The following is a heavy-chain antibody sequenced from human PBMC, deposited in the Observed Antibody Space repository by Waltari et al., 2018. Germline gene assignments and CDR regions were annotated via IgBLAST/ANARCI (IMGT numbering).Heavy chain of an antibody. J-gene: IGHJ4*02. CDR2: INHSGST. V-gene: IGHV4-34*01. CDR3: ARALTGDLPFDY. Sequence: QVQLQQWGAGLLKPSETLSLTCAVYGGSFSGYYWSWIRQPPGKGLEWIGEINHSGSTNYNPSLKSRVTISVDTSKNQFSLKLSSVTAADTAVYYCARALTGDLPFDYWGQGTLVTVSS. D-gene: IGHD3-9*01. CDR1: GGSFSGYY.